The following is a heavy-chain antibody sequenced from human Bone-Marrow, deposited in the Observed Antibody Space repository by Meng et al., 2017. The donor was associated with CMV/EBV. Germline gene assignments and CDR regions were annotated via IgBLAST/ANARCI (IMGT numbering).Heavy chain of an antibody. J-gene: IGHJ4*02. V-gene: IGHV1-8*02. CDR2: MNPNSGNT. Sequence: SVNVSCKASGYTFTGYYMHWVRQAPGQGLEWMGWMNPNSGNTGYAQKFQGRVTMTRNTSISTAYMELSSLRSEDTAVYYCAREGQYYYDRSCSFDYWGQGTLVTVSS. CDR1: GYTFTGYY. CDR3: AREGQYYYDRSCSFDY. D-gene: IGHD3-22*01.